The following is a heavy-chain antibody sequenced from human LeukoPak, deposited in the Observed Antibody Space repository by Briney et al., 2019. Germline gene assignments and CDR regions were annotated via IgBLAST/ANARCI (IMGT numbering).Heavy chain of an antibody. CDR3: ARGYSGYDYGTWGY. V-gene: IGHV3-23*01. CDR2: ISGSGGST. Sequence: PGGSLRLSCAASGFTFSSYAMSWVRQAPGKGLEWVSAISGSGGSTYYADSVKGRFTISRDNSKNTLYLQMNSLRAEDTAVYYCARGYSGYDYGTWGYWGQGTLVTVSS. CDR1: GFTFSSYA. D-gene: IGHD5-12*01. J-gene: IGHJ4*02.